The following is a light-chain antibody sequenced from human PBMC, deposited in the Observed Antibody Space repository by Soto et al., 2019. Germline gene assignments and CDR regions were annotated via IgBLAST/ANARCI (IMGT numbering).Light chain of an antibody. CDR3: SSYTSSSTQV. CDR2: DVS. CDR1: SSDVGGYNY. Sequence: QSVLTQPASVSGSPGQSITISCTGTSSDVGGYNYVSWYQQHPGKAPKLMIYDVSNRPSGVSNRFSGSKSGNTASLTISGLLAEDEADYYCSSYTSSSTQVFGTGTKVTVL. V-gene: IGLV2-14*01. J-gene: IGLJ1*01.